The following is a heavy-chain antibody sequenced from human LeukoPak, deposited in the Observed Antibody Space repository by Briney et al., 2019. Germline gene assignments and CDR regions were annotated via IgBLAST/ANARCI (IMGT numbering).Heavy chain of an antibody. V-gene: IGHV1-46*01. CDR2: INPSGGST. CDR1: GYTFTIYY. Sequence: VRVXCKASGYTFTIYYMHWVRQAPGQGREWMGVINPSGGSTSYTQKFQGRVTMTRDTSTSTVYMELSSLRSEDTAVYYCARDPYGDNWFDHWGQGTLVTVSS. D-gene: IGHD4-17*01. J-gene: IGHJ5*02. CDR3: ARDPYGDNWFDH.